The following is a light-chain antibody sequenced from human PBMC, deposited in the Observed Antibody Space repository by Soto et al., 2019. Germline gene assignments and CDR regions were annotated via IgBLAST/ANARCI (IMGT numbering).Light chain of an antibody. V-gene: IGKV3-20*01. CDR3: QQYGSSSWT. CDR1: QSVSSSY. Sequence: EIVLTHSPGTLSLSPGERATLSCRASQSVSSSYLAWYQQKPGQPPRLVMYATSSRATGIPARFSGSGSGTDFTLTISRLEPEDFAVYYCQQYGSSSWTFGQGTKV. CDR2: ATS. J-gene: IGKJ1*01.